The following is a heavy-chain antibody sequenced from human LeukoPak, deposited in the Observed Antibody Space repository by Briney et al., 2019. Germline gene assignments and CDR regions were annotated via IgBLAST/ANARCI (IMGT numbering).Heavy chain of an antibody. CDR1: GTSFRNYW. J-gene: IGHJ4*02. Sequence: GGSLRLSCAASGTSFRNYWMHWVRQVPGKGLVWVSRINSDGSSTNYADSVKGRFTISRGNAKNTLYLQMNSLRAEDTAAYYCARGYGDNSVLVDYWGQGTLVSVSS. CDR3: ARGYGDNSVLVDY. V-gene: IGHV3-74*01. D-gene: IGHD4-23*01. CDR2: INSDGSST.